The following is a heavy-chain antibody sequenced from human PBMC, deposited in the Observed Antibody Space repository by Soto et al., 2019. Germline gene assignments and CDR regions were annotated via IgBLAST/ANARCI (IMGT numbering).Heavy chain of an antibody. J-gene: IGHJ4*01. CDR3: ARLAEYCNGIKCYSNFDF. CDR2: MNPSSGET. Sequence: ASVNVSCKTSGYNFANFDINWVRQAPGRGLVWMGWMNPSSGETGSAQNFQGRVTMTKDISTRTFFMQLTSLRSEDTVIYYCARLAEYCNGIKCYSNFDFWGRGTQVTVSS. D-gene: IGHD2-15*01. V-gene: IGHV1-8*01. CDR1: GYNFANFD.